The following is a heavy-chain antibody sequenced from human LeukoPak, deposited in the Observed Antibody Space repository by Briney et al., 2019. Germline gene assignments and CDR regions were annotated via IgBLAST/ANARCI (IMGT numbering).Heavy chain of an antibody. CDR2: ISSSSSYI. Sequence: GGSLRLSCAASGFTFSSYSMNWVRQAPGKGLEWVSSISSSSSYIYYADSVKGRFTISRDNAKNSLYLQMNSLRAEDTAVYYCARDRLRVGATVRNFQHWGQGTLVTVSS. CDR1: GFTFSSYS. D-gene: IGHD1-26*01. J-gene: IGHJ1*01. V-gene: IGHV3-21*01. CDR3: ARDRLRVGATVRNFQH.